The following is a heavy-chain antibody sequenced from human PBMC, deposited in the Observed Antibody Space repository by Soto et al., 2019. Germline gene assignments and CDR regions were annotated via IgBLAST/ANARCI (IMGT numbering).Heavy chain of an antibody. CDR3: ARVSSSIAARPDAFDI. J-gene: IGHJ3*02. CDR2: IYSGGST. CDR1: GFTVSSNY. D-gene: IGHD6-6*01. Sequence: GGSLRLSCAASGFTVSSNYMSWVRQAPGKGLEWVSVIYSGGSTYYADSVKGRFTISRHNSKNTLYLQMNSLRAEDTAVYYCARVSSSIAARPDAFDIWGQGTMVTVSS. V-gene: IGHV3-53*04.